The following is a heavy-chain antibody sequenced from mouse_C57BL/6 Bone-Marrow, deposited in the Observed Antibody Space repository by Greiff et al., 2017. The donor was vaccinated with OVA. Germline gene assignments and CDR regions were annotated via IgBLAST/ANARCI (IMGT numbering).Heavy chain of an antibody. CDR2: ISDGGSYT. D-gene: IGHD3-1*01. CDR3: ARGGLDYCEY. J-gene: IGHJ2*01. CDR1: GFTFSSYA. V-gene: IGHV5-4*03. Sequence: EVMLVESGGGLVKPGGSLKLSCAASGFTFSSYAMSWVRQTPEKRLAWVATISDGGSYTNYPDNVKGRFTISRDNAKNNLYLQMSHLKSEDTAMYYCARGGLDYCEYWGQGTTRTVAS.